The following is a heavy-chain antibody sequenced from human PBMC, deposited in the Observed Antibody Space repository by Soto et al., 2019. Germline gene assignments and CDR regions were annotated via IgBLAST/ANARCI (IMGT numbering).Heavy chain of an antibody. CDR2: ISYDGSNK. CDR1: GFPFTTYG. V-gene: IGHV3-30*03. D-gene: IGHD3-10*01. CDR3: VGGQYYFDY. J-gene: IGHJ4*02. Sequence: QVQLVESGGGVVQPGKSLRLSCAASGFPFTTYGMHWVPEGPGKGLEWVAVISYDGSNKYYADSVKGRFTISRDNSKNTLYLQMNSLRPEDTALYYCVGGQYYFDYWGQGTLVTVSS.